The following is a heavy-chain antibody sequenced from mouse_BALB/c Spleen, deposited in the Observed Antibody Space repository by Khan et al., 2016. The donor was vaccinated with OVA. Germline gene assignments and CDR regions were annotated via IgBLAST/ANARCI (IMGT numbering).Heavy chain of an antibody. J-gene: IGHJ3*01. Sequence: QVQLKESGPDLVQPSQSLSINCTVSGFSLTSYGVHWVRQSPGKGLEWLGVIWSGGSTDYNEAFISRLSISKDNSKSQVFFKMNSLQSNDTAIYYCARNYDYDEGLTYWGQGTLVTVS. V-gene: IGHV2-2*03. D-gene: IGHD2-4*01. CDR3: ARNYDYDEGLTY. CDR2: IWSGGST. CDR1: GFSLTSYG.